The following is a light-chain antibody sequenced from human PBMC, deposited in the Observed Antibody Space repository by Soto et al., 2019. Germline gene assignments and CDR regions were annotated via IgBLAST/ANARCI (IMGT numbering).Light chain of an antibody. Sequence: AIQMTQSPSSLSASVGDRVTITCRASQGIRSDLGWYQQKPGKAPNLLIYGATSLRSGVPSRFSGSGSGTDFTLTNSSLQPEDFATYYCLQAYIYPLPFGGGTKVEMK. V-gene: IGKV1-6*01. CDR1: QGIRSD. J-gene: IGKJ4*01. CDR3: LQAYIYPLP. CDR2: GAT.